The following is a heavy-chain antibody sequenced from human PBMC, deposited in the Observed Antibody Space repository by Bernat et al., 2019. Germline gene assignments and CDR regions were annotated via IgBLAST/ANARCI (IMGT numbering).Heavy chain of an antibody. CDR1: GFTVSSNY. V-gene: IGHV3-66*01. CDR2: IYSGGST. J-gene: IGHJ6*02. Sequence: EVQLVESGGGLVQPGGSLRLSCAASGFTVSSNYMSWVRQAPGKGLEWVSVIYSGGSTYYADSVKGRFTISRDNSKNTLYLQMNSLRAEDTAVYYCARDYYDILNDDYYYYGMDVWGQGTTVTVSS. D-gene: IGHD3-9*01. CDR3: ARDYYDILNDDYYYYGMDV.